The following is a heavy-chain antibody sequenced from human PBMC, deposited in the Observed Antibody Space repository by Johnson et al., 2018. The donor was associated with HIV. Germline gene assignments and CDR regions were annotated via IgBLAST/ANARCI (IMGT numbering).Heavy chain of an antibody. D-gene: IGHD3-10*01. V-gene: IGHV3-11*04. Sequence: QVQLVESGGGLVQPGRSLRLSCVASGFVFSDSHMTWIRQAPGKGLEWISYISSGGSSIYYADSVRGRFTISRDNTKKSLFLHVNRLRAEDTAVYYCAKDAGDVLLWFGEFSPRNAFDIWGQGTLVTVSS. CDR1: GFVFSDSH. CDR2: ISSGGSSI. J-gene: IGHJ3*02. CDR3: AKDAGDVLLWFGEFSPRNAFDI.